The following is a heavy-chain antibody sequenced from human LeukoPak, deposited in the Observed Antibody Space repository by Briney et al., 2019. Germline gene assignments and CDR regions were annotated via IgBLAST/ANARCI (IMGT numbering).Heavy chain of an antibody. J-gene: IGHJ6*03. V-gene: IGHV4-4*07. Sequence: SETLSLTCTVSGGSISSYYWSWIRQPAGKGLEWIGRIYTSGSTNYNPSLKSRVTMSVDTSKNQFSLKLSSVTAADTAVYYCARASGSSSWYSNVVCYYYMDVWGKGTTVTVSS. CDR2: IYTSGST. CDR1: GGSISSYY. CDR3: ARASGSSSWYSNVVCYYYMDV. D-gene: IGHD6-13*01.